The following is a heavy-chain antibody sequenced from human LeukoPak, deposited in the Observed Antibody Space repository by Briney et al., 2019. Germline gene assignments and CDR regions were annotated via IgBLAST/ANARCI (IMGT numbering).Heavy chain of an antibody. V-gene: IGHV3-30*04. CDR2: ISYDGSNK. D-gene: IGHD6-13*01. Sequence: GGSLRLSCAASGFTFSSYAMHWVRQAPGKGLEWVAVISYDGSNKYYADSVKGRFTIPRDNSKNTLYLQMNSLRAEDTAVYYCAREGGGSSWSSYYFDYWGQGTLVTVSS. J-gene: IGHJ4*02. CDR1: GFTFSSYA. CDR3: AREGGGSSWSSYYFDY.